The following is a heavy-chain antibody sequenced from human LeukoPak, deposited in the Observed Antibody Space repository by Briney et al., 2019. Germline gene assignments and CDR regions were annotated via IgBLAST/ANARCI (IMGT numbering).Heavy chain of an antibody. V-gene: IGHV3-23*01. CDR2: ISGSGGST. J-gene: IGHJ6*03. CDR3: AKIAIAAAGTYYYYYMDV. Sequence: GGSLRLSCAASGFTFSSYAMSWVRQAPGKGLEWVSAISGSGGSTYYADSVKGRFTISRDNSKNPLYLQMNSLRAEDTAVYYCAKIAIAAAGTYYYYYMDVWGKGTTVTVSS. D-gene: IGHD6-13*01. CDR1: GFTFSSYA.